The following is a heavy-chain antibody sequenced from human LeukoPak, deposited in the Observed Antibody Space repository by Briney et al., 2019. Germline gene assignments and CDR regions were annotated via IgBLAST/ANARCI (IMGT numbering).Heavy chain of an antibody. CDR1: GYTFTSYA. CDR3: ARVEVTAYYYYYGMDV. D-gene: IGHD2-21*02. CDR2: INAGNGNT. V-gene: IGHV1-3*01. Sequence: GASVKVSCKASGYTFTSYAMHWVRQAPGQRLEWMGWINAGNGNTKYSQKFQGRVTITRDTSASTAYMELSSLRSEDTAVYYCARVEVTAYYYYYGMDVWGQGTTVTVSS. J-gene: IGHJ6*02.